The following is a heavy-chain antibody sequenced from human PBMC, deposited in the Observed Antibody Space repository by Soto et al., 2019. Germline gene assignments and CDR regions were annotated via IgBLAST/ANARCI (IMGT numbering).Heavy chain of an antibody. V-gene: IGHV1-18*01. CDR1: GYTFTSLD. Sequence: QVQLVQSGAEVKKPGASVKVSCKASGYTFTSLDTTWGRQAPGQGLEWMGWISAYNGNTNYAQKHQGRVTTTTDPSTTTDYMELRSVRSDDTAVYYCVRQKYYYDTSGYYPPDYWGQGTLVTVSS. D-gene: IGHD3-22*01. CDR3: VRQKYYYDTSGYYPPDY. CDR2: ISAYNGNT. J-gene: IGHJ4*01.